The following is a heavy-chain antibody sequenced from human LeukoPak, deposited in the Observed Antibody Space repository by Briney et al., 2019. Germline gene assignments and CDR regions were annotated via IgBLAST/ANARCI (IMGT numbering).Heavy chain of an antibody. CDR3: ASLPAVAAPGDYYYYGMDV. D-gene: IGHD6-19*01. J-gene: IGHJ6*02. Sequence: PGGSLRLSCAASGFTFSDYYMSWIRQAPGKGLEWISYISSSTYTNYADSVKGRFTISRDNAKNSMYLQMNSLRAEDTAVYYCASLPAVAAPGDYYYYGMDVWGQGTTVTVSS. V-gene: IGHV3-11*03. CDR1: GFTFSDYY. CDR2: ISSSTYT.